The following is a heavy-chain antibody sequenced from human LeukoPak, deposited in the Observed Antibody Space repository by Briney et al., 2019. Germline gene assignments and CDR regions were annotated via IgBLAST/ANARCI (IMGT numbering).Heavy chain of an antibody. D-gene: IGHD3-10*01. J-gene: IGHJ5*02. Sequence: PSEILSLTCTVSGGSISNYYWSWIRQPPGKGLEWIGYIYYSGSTNYNPSLKSRVTISVDTSKNQFSLKLSSVTAADTAVYYCARGRMVRGVIIGFDPWGQGTLVTVSS. V-gene: IGHV4-59*01. CDR3: ARGRMVRGVIIGFDP. CDR1: GGSISNYY. CDR2: IYYSGST.